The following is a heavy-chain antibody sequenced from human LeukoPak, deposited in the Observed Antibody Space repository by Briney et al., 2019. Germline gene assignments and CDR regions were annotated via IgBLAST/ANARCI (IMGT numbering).Heavy chain of an antibody. V-gene: IGHV4-34*01. CDR2: INRSGST. J-gene: IGHJ4*02. CDR1: GGSFSGYY. CDR3: ASSSGYYSSFGYFDY. Sequence: PSETLSLTCAVYGGSFSGYYWSWIRQPPGKGLEWIGEINRSGSTNYNPSLKSRVTISVDTSKNQFSLKLSSVTAADTAVYYCASSSGYYSSFGYFDYWGQGTLVTVSS. D-gene: IGHD3-22*01.